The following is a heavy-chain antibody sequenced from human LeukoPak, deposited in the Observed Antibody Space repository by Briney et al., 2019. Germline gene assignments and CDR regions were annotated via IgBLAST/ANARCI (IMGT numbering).Heavy chain of an antibody. CDR3: AKVETGTHDY. D-gene: IGHD1-1*01. CDR2: ISGSGGST. J-gene: IGHJ4*02. V-gene: IGHV3-23*01. Sequence: GGSLRLSCAASGFTFSSYAMSWVRQASGKGLEWVSAISGSGGSTYYADSVKGRFTISRDNSKNTLCLQMNSLRAEDTAVYYCAKVETGTHDYWGQGTLVTVSS. CDR1: GFTFSSYA.